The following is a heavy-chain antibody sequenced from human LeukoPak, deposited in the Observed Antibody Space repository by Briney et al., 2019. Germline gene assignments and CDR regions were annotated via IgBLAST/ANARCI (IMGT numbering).Heavy chain of an antibody. CDR1: GYTFTGYY. CDR2: INPNSGGT. Sequence: ASVKVSCMPSGYTFTGYYMHWVRQAPGQGLEWMGWINPNSGGTNYAQKFQGRVTKTRDTSISTAYMELSRLRSDDTAVYYCARVITGSLTPYDYWGQGTLVTVSS. D-gene: IGHD1-20*01. V-gene: IGHV1-2*02. CDR3: ARVITGSLTPYDY. J-gene: IGHJ4*02.